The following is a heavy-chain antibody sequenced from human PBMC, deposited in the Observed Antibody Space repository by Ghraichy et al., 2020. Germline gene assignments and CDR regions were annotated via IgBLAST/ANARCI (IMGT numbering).Heavy chain of an antibody. V-gene: IGHV3-30*18. CDR1: GFTFSSYG. CDR2: ISYDGSNK. Sequence: GGSLRLSCAASGFTFSSYGMHWVRQAPGKGLEWVAVISYDGSNKYYADSVKGRFTISRDNSKNTLYLQMNSLRAEDTAVYYCAKGESKSVDTAMVYYYYGMDVWGQGTTVTVSS. CDR3: AKGESKSVDTAMVYYYYGMDV. D-gene: IGHD5-18*01. J-gene: IGHJ6*02.